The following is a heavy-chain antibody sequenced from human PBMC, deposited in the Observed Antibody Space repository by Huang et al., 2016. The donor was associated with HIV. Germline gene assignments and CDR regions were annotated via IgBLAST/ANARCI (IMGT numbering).Heavy chain of an antibody. V-gene: IGHV4-34*04. Sequence: QVQLQQWGAGLLRPSETLSLTCAVYGGSFSGYYGTWIRQPTGKGLEWIGEINHSESTNNNPSLKSRGTISVDTSRNQFSLTLTSVTAADTAVYYCARGQGGYYYYYMDVWGKGTTVTVSS. CDR1: GGSFSGYY. CDR3: ARGQGGYYYYYMDV. J-gene: IGHJ6*03. CDR2: INHSEST.